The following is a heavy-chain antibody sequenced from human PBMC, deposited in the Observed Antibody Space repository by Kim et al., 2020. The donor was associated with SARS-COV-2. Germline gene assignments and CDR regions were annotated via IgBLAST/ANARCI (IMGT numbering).Heavy chain of an antibody. CDR3: GRSTDYFDY. CDR2: IYYSGST. Sequence: SETLSLTCTVSGGSISSSSYYWGWIRQPPGKGLEWIGSIYYSGSTYYNPSLKSRVTISVDTSKNQFSLKLSSVTAADTAVYYCGRSTDYFDYWGQGTLVTVSS. V-gene: IGHV4-39*01. CDR1: GGSISSSSYY. J-gene: IGHJ4*02.